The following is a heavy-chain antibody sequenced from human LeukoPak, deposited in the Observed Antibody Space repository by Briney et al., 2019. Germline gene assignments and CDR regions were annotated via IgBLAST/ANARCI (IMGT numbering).Heavy chain of an antibody. CDR1: GGSISSYY. CDR2: IYYSGST. V-gene: IGHV4-59*12. D-gene: IGHD3-10*01. CDR3: ARGTNTYYYGSGSRSAFDI. Sequence: PSETLSLTCTVSGGSISSYYWSWIRQPPGKGLEWIGYIYYSGSTNYNPSLKSRVTISVDTSKNQFSLKLSSVTAADTAVYYCARGTNTYYYGSGSRSAFDIWGQGTMVTVSS. J-gene: IGHJ3*02.